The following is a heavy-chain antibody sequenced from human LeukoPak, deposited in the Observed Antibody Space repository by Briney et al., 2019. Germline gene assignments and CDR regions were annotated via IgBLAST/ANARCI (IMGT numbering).Heavy chain of an antibody. CDR3: ARDSYGDFDY. CDR2: ISSSSSTI. CDR1: GFTFSSYR. Sequence: GGALRLSCAASGFTFSSYRMNWVRQAPGKGLEWVSYISSSSSTIYYADSVKGRFTISRDNAKNSLYLQMNSLIAEDTAVYYCARDSYGDFDYWGQGTLVTVSS. J-gene: IGHJ4*02. D-gene: IGHD5-18*01. V-gene: IGHV3-48*01.